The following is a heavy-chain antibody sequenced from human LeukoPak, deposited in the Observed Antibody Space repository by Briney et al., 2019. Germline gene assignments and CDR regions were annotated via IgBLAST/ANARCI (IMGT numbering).Heavy chain of an antibody. D-gene: IGHD3-10*01. CDR1: GFTFDDYA. CDR3: AKWTPRMDYYGSRSWEWGVGVFDP. Sequence: GGSLRLSCAASGFTFDDYAMHWVRQAPGKGLEWVSGISWNSGSIGYADSVKGRFTISRGNAKNSLYLQMNSLRAEDTALYYCAKWTPRMDYYGSRSWEWGVGVFDPWGQGTLVTVSS. V-gene: IGHV3-9*01. J-gene: IGHJ5*02. CDR2: ISWNSGSI.